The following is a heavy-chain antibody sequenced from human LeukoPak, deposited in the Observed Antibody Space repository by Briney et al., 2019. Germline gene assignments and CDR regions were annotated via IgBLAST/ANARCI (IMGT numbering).Heavy chain of an antibody. V-gene: IGHV3-11*04. CDR2: ISSSGSTI. J-gene: IGHJ6*03. CDR1: GFSFSDYY. CDR3: ARLIGVYYYMDV. D-gene: IGHD2/OR15-2a*01. Sequence: GGSLRLSCAASGFSFSDYYMSWIRQAPGKGLECVSYISSSGSTIYYADSVKGRFTISRDNAKNSLYLQMNSLRAEDTAVYYCARLIGVYYYMDVWGKGTTVTVSS.